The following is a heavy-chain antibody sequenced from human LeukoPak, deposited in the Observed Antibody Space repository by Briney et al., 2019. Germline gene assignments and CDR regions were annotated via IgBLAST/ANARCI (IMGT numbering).Heavy chain of an antibody. CDR2: IIPILGIA. CDR1: GGTFSCYA. V-gene: IGHV1-69*04. J-gene: IGHJ6*02. Sequence: GSSVKVSCKASGGTFSCYAISWVRQAPGQGLEWMGRIIPILGIANYAQKFQGRVTITADKSTSTAYMELSSLRSEDTAVYYCARGRITMVRGVLPDYYYYGMDVWGQGTTVTVSS. CDR3: ARGRITMVRGVLPDYYYYGMDV. D-gene: IGHD3-10*01.